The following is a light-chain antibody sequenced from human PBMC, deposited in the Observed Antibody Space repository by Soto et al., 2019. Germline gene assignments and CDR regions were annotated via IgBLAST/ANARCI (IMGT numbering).Light chain of an antibody. CDR2: GAS. CDR3: QQYASPPIT. V-gene: IGKV3-20*01. Sequence: EIVLTQSPGTLSLSPGERASLSCRASQSVGNNYVAWYQQKPGQAPRLLIHGASIRATGIPERLSGSGSGTDFTLTISRLEPEDFAEFYCQQYASPPITFGQGTRLEIK. J-gene: IGKJ5*01. CDR1: QSVGNNY.